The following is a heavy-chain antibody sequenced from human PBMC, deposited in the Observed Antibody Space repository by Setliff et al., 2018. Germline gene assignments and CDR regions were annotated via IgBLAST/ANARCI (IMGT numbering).Heavy chain of an antibody. V-gene: IGHV4-34*01. Sequence: SETLSLTCRVYGESFSNYYWGWIRQSPAKGLEWIGEINDSGNTNYSPSLKSRLTISIDASTNQFSLKLYSVTAADTAVYYCRYWSGYYNNDYWGQGTLVTVSS. CDR1: GESFSNYY. CDR2: INDSGNT. D-gene: IGHD3-3*01. CDR3: RYWSGYYNNDY. J-gene: IGHJ4*02.